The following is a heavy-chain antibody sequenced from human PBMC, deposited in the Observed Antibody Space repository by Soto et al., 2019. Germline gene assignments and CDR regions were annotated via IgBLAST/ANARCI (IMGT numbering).Heavy chain of an antibody. CDR2: VYYSGST. D-gene: IGHD4-17*01. J-gene: IGHJ4*02. CDR1: GGSISSSSYY. CDR3: ARLGFNYGDYGIHFDY. Sequence: PSETLSLTCTVSGGSISSSSYYWGWIRQPPGKGLEWIGSVYYSGSTYYNPSLKSRVTIPVDTSKNQFSLKLSSVTAADTAVYYCARLGFNYGDYGIHFDYWGQGTLVTVPS. V-gene: IGHV4-39*01.